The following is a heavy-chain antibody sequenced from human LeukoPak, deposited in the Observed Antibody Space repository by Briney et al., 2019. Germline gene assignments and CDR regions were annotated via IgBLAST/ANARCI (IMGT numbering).Heavy chain of an antibody. CDR3: AKSQAAAGPGYYYMDV. V-gene: IGHV3-74*01. Sequence: PGGSLRLSCAASAFTFSSYWMHWVRQAPGKGLEWVSRIKGDESSINYADSVEGRFTISRDNSKNTLYLQMNSLRAEDTAVYYCAKSQAAAGPGYYYMDVWGKGTTVTVSS. J-gene: IGHJ6*03. CDR2: IKGDESSI. D-gene: IGHD6-13*01. CDR1: AFTFSSYW.